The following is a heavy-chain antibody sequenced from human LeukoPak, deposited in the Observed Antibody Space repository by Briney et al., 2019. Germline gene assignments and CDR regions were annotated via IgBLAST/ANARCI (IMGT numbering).Heavy chain of an antibody. Sequence: PSETLSLTCTVSGGSXSXYYWSXXRXPPGKGLEWIGYISYXGTTNYNPSLKSRVTISVAPSKNQFSLKLRSVTAPDTAVYYCARDRGNYFDYWGQGTLVTVSS. CDR2: ISYXGTT. J-gene: IGHJ4*02. V-gene: IGHV4-59*01. D-gene: IGHD6-13*01. CDR1: GGSXSXYY. CDR3: ARDRGNYFDY.